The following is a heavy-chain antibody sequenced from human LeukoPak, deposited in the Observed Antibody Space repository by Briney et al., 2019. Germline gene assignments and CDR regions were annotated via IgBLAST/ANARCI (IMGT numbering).Heavy chain of an antibody. CDR2: ISDDGSNK. D-gene: IGHD4-17*01. Sequence: GGSLRLSCAASGFTFSSYAMHWVRQAPGKGLEWVAVISDDGSNKYYADSVKGRFTISRDNSKNTLYLQMNSLRAEDTAVYYCAKDRLLTVTTGFDYWGQGTLVTVSS. CDR1: GFTFSSYA. J-gene: IGHJ4*02. CDR3: AKDRLLTVTTGFDY. V-gene: IGHV3-30*04.